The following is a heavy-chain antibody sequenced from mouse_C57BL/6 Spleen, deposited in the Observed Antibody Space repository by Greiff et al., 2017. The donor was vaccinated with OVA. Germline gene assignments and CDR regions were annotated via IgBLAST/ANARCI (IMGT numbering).Heavy chain of an antibody. CDR1: GFTFSDYG. D-gene: IGHD3-2*02. CDR3: ARDSSGYAWFAY. J-gene: IGHJ3*01. CDR2: ISSGSSTI. Sequence: EVMLVESGGGLVKPGGSLKLSCAASGFTFSDYGMHWVRQAPEQGLEWVAYISSGSSTIYYADTVKGRFTISRDNAKNTLFLQMTSLRSEDTAMYYCARDSSGYAWFAYWGQGTLVTVSA. V-gene: IGHV5-17*01.